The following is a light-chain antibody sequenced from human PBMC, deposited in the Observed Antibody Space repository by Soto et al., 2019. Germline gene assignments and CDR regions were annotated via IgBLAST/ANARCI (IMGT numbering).Light chain of an antibody. CDR2: GAS. V-gene: IGKV3-15*01. J-gene: IGKJ2*01. CDR3: QQDNNWPPMYT. CDR1: QSVSSN. Sequence: EIVMTQSPATLSVSPGERATLSCRASQSVSSNLAWYQQKPGQAPRLLIYGASTRATGIPARFSGSGSGTEFTLTISSLQSEDFAVYYCQQDNNWPPMYTFGQGPKLEIK.